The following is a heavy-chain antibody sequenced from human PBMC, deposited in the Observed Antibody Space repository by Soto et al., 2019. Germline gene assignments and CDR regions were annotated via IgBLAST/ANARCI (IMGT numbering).Heavy chain of an antibody. J-gene: IGHJ6*02. Sequence: KPSETLSLTCTVSGGSISSGDYYWSWIRQPPGKGLEWIGYIYYSGSTYYNPSLKSRVTISVDTSKNQFSLKLSSVTAADTAVYYCARDAFYYDSRGPSSYYYYYGMDVWGQGTTVTV. V-gene: IGHV4-30-4*01. CDR3: ARDAFYYDSRGPSSYYYYYGMDV. D-gene: IGHD3-22*01. CDR2: IYYSGST. CDR1: GGSISSGDYY.